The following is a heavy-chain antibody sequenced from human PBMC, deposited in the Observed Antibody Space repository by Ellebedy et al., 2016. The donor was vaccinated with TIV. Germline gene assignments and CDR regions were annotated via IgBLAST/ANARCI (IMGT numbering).Heavy chain of an antibody. D-gene: IGHD2-2*01. Sequence: GESLKISCAASGFTFSSHWMHLVRQVPGKGLVWVSRINSDGSSTSYADSVKGRFTISRDNAKNTLYLQMNSLRAEDTAVYYCTRANIVVVPAAIGVWGQGILVTISS. J-gene: IGHJ4*02. CDR2: INSDGSST. CDR1: GFTFSSHW. CDR3: TRANIVVVPAAIGV. V-gene: IGHV3-74*01.